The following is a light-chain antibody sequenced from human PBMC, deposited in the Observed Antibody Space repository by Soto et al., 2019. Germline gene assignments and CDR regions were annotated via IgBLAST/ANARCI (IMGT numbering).Light chain of an antibody. CDR1: HSVNSH. CDR3: QQYKNWPL. Sequence: MMMTQSAATLSVSPGERVTLSGRTSHSVNSHVAWYQQKPGQAPRLLLYGASTRATGIPVRFSGSGFGTELTLTISSLQSEDFAVYYCQQYKNWPLFGQGTRLE. V-gene: IGKV3-15*01. CDR2: GAS. J-gene: IGKJ5*01.